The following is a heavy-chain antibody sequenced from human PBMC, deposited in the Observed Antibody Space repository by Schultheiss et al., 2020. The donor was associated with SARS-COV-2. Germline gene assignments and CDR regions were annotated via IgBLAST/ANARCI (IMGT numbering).Heavy chain of an antibody. CDR3: ARVKYKNLGGWGYYYYGMDV. V-gene: IGHV1-69*13. CDR2: IIPIFGTA. D-gene: IGHD6-19*01. J-gene: IGHJ6*02. CDR1: GYTFTSYG. Sequence: SVKVSCKASGYTFTSYGISWVRQAPGQGLEWMGWIIPIFGTANYAQKFQGRVTITADESTSTAYMELSSLRSEDTAVYYCARVKYKNLGGWGYYYYGMDVWGQGTTVTVSS.